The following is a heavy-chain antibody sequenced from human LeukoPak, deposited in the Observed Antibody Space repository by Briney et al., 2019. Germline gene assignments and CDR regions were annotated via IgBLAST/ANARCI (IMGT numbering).Heavy chain of an antibody. CDR3: ARDKSGSYLAYFQH. Sequence: ASVKVSCKASGYTFTSYGISWVRQAPGQGLEWMGWISAYNGNTNYAQKLQGRVTMTTDTSTRTAYMELRSLRSDDTAVYYCARDKSGSYLAYFQHWGQGTLVTVSS. V-gene: IGHV1-18*01. D-gene: IGHD1-26*01. CDR2: ISAYNGNT. J-gene: IGHJ1*01. CDR1: GYTFTSYG.